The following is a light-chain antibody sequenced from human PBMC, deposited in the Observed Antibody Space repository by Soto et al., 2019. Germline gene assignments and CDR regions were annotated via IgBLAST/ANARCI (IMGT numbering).Light chain of an antibody. CDR2: GAS. CDR3: QQYGSSPLT. CDR1: QSVSRNY. J-gene: IGKJ4*01. Sequence: EIVLTQSPDTLSLSPGERATLSCRASQSVSRNYLAWYQHKPGQAPRLLIYGASSRATGIPDRFGGSGSGTDFTLTISRLEPEDFAVYYCQQYGSSPLTFGGGTKVQIK. V-gene: IGKV3-20*01.